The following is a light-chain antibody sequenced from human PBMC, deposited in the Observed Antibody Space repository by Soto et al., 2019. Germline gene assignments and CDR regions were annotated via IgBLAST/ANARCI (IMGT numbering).Light chain of an antibody. CDR3: PQYSSYPQT. CDR1: QGIGSS. V-gene: IGKV1-13*02. CDR2: GAS. Sequence: QSPSSLSASPGDRVTLPCRASQGIGSSLAWYQQKPGKAPKLLIYGASNRASGVPPRFSGSGSGTDFTLAISSLEPEDFAAYYCPQYSSYPQTFARGTKVDIK. J-gene: IGKJ1*01.